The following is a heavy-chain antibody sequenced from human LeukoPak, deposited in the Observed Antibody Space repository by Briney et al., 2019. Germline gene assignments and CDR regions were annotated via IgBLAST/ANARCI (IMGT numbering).Heavy chain of an antibody. J-gene: IGHJ4*02. V-gene: IGHV3-48*04. D-gene: IGHD3-22*01. CDR2: ISSSGSTI. CDR3: ARGTDYYDRGPVDY. CDR1: GFTFNNYA. Sequence: GGSLRLSCAASGFTFNNYAMTWVRQAPGKGLEWVSYISSSGSTIYYADSVKGRFTISRDNAKNSLYLQMNSLRAEDTAVYYCARGTDYYDRGPVDYWGQGTLVTVSS.